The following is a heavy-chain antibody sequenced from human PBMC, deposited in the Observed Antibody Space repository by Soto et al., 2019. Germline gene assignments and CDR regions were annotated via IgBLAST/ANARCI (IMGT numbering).Heavy chain of an antibody. D-gene: IGHD3-16*02. CDR2: SYPGDSDT. Sequence: GESLKISCKGSGYSFTSYWIGWVRQMPGKGLEWMGISYPGDSDTRYSPSFQGQVTISADKSISTAYLQWSSLKASDTAMYYCARPLAAFGGVIASDAFDIWGQGTMVTVSS. CDR1: GYSFTSYW. J-gene: IGHJ3*02. CDR3: ARPLAAFGGVIASDAFDI. V-gene: IGHV5-51*01.